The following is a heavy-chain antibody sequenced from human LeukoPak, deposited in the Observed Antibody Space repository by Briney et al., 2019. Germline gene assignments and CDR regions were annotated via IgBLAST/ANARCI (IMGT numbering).Heavy chain of an antibody. CDR2: ISSSGSTI. Sequence: PRGSLRLSCAASGFTFSDYYMSWIRQAPGKGLEWVSYISSSGSTIYYADSVKDRFTISRDNAKNSLYLQMNSLRAEDTAVYYCARDKSAAGTLLYYYGMDVWGQGTTVTVSS. CDR3: ARDKSAAGTLLYYYGMDV. D-gene: IGHD6-13*01. J-gene: IGHJ6*02. V-gene: IGHV3-11*01. CDR1: GFTFSDYY.